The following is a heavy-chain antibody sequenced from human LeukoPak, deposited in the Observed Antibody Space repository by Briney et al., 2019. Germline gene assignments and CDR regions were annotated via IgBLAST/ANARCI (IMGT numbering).Heavy chain of an antibody. Sequence: GASVKVSCKASGGTFSSYAISWVRQAPGQGLEWMGGIIPIFGTANYAQKFQGRVTITADESTSTAYMELSSLRSENTAVYYCASPSGSYYVFDYWGQGTLVTVSS. CDR2: IIPIFGTA. CDR3: ASPSGSYYVFDY. D-gene: IGHD1-26*01. J-gene: IGHJ4*02. V-gene: IGHV1-69*13. CDR1: GGTFSSYA.